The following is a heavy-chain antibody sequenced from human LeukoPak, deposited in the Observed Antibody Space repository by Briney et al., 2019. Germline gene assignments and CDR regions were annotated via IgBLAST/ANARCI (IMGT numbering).Heavy chain of an antibody. J-gene: IGHJ4*02. V-gene: IGHV3-48*01. Sequence: GGSLRLSCAASGFTFSTFSMNWVRQAPGKGLEWVSYISSSSSTTYYADSVKGRFTISRDNSKNTLYLQMNSLRAEDTAVYYCAKDLADCSSTSCPHYWGQGTLVTVSS. CDR1: GFTFSTFS. CDR3: AKDLADCSSTSCPHY. CDR2: ISSSSSTT. D-gene: IGHD2-2*01.